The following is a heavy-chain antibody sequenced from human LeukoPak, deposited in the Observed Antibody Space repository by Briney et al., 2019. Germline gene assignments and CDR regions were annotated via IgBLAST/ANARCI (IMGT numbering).Heavy chain of an antibody. Sequence: ASVTVSCKASGYTFTSSAMSWVRQAPGQRLEWMGWINAGNGNTKYSQEFQGRVTISRDTSASTVYMELSSLRSEDMAVYYCASSLIHFYPNWLDAWGQGTLVTVSS. D-gene: IGHD2/OR15-2a*01. V-gene: IGHV1-3*03. J-gene: IGHJ5*02. CDR1: GYTFTSSA. CDR2: INAGNGNT. CDR3: ASSLIHFYPNWLDA.